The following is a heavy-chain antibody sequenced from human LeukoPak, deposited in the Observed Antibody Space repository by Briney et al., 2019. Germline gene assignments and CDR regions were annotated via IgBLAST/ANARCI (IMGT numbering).Heavy chain of an antibody. V-gene: IGHV4-34*01. J-gene: IGHJ4*02. Sequence: SETLSLTCAVYGGSFSGYYWSWIRQPPGKGLEWIGEINHSGSTNYNPSLKSRVTISVDTSKNQFSLKLSSVTAADTAVYYCARRPLLHYFDYWGQGTLVTVSS. CDR3: ARRPLLHYFDY. CDR1: GGSFSGYY. CDR2: INHSGST.